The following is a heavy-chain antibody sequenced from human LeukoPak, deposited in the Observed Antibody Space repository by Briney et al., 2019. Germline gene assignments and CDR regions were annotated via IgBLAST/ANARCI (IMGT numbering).Heavy chain of an antibody. CDR3: AKLAAASEYSFTDV. J-gene: IGHJ6*02. CDR2: ISVSGDKT. V-gene: IGHV3-23*01. D-gene: IGHD2-15*01. CDR1: GFTFSTYA. Sequence: PGGSLRLSCAASGFTFSTYAMSWVRQAPGKGLEGVSAISVSGDKTHYAGSVKGRYTISRDNSKNTLFLQMNSLRAEDTAVYYCAKLAAASEYSFTDVWGQGTTVTVSS.